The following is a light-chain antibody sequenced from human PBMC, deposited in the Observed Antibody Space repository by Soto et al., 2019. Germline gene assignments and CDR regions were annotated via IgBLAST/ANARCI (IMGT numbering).Light chain of an antibody. CDR1: QSVTSSY. Sequence: GLTQSAGTLSLSPGERATLSCRASQSVTSSYLAWYQQKPGQAPRLLIYGASSRATGIPDRFSGSGSGTDFTLTINRLEPEDFAVYYCQQYGSSITFGQGTRLEIK. J-gene: IGKJ5*01. CDR2: GAS. V-gene: IGKV3-20*01. CDR3: QQYGSSIT.